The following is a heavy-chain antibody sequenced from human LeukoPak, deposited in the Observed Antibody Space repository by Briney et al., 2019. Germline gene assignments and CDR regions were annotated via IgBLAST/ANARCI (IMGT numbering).Heavy chain of an antibody. J-gene: IGHJ6*02. V-gene: IGHV3-53*01. CDR3: ARDGSPNYYHYYGMDV. Sequence: PGGSLRLSCAASGFTVSSNYMSWVRQAPGKGPEWVSVIYSGGSTYYADSVKGRFTISRDNSKNTLYLQMNSLRAEDTAVYYCARDGSPNYYHYYGMDVWGQGTTVTVSS. CDR1: GFTVSSNY. CDR2: IYSGGST.